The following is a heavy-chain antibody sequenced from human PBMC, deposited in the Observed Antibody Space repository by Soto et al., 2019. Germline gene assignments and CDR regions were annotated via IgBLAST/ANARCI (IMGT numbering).Heavy chain of an antibody. Sequence: PVGSLRLSCAASGFTFSSYSMNWVRQAPGNGLEWFSSISSSSSYIYYADSVKGRFTISRDNAKNSLYLQMNSRRAEETALYYCASLSPGDYYDSSGGWGQGTLVTVSS. CDR3: ASLSPGDYYDSSGG. J-gene: IGHJ4*02. CDR1: GFTFSSYS. CDR2: ISSSSSYI. D-gene: IGHD3-22*01. V-gene: IGHV3-21*01.